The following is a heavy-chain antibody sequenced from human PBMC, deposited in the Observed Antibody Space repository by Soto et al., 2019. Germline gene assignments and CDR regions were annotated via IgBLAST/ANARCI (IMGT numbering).Heavy chain of an antibody. J-gene: IGHJ4*02. CDR1: GFTFSNAW. CDR3: LYSSSWYFHPDY. V-gene: IGHV3-15*07. D-gene: IGHD6-13*01. Sequence: GGSLRLSCAASGFTFSNAWMNWVRQAPGKGLEWVGRIKSKTDGGTTDYAAPVKGRFTISRDDSKNTLYLQMNSLKTEDTAVYYCLYSSSWYFHPDYWGQGTLVTVSS. CDR2: IKSKTDGGTT.